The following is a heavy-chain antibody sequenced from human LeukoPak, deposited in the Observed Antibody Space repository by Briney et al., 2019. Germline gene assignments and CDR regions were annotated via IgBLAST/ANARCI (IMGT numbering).Heavy chain of an antibody. J-gene: IGHJ6*02. Sequence: ASVKVSCKASGGTFSSYAISWVRQAPGQGLEWMGGIIPIFGTANYAQKFQGRVTITADESTSTAYMELSRLRSDDTAVYYCASTGYYYDSSGYYTRYYYGMDVWGQGTTVTVSS. CDR2: IIPIFGTA. CDR1: GGTFSSYA. CDR3: ASTGYYYDSSGYYTRYYYGMDV. D-gene: IGHD3-22*01. V-gene: IGHV1-69*13.